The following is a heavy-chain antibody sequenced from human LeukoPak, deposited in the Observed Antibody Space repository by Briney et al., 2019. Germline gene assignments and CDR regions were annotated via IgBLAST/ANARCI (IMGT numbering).Heavy chain of an antibody. D-gene: IGHD6-19*01. Sequence: PGGSLRLSCAASGFTFSSYWMSWVRQAPGKGLEWVANIKQDGSEKYYVDSVKGRFTISRDNAKNSLYLQMNSLRAEDMAVYYCARAFYSSGWSHFDYWGQGTLVTVSS. CDR2: IKQDGSEK. V-gene: IGHV3-7*01. CDR3: ARAFYSSGWSHFDY. CDR1: GFTFSSYW. J-gene: IGHJ4*02.